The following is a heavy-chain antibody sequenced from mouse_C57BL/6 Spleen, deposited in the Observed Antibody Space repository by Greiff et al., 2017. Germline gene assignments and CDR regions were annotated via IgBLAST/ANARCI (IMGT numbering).Heavy chain of an antibody. V-gene: IGHV1-9*01. D-gene: IGHD2-5*01. J-gene: IGHJ2*01. CDR2: ILPGSGST. CDR3: ARLGPYSNYGSYYFDY. Sequence: VKLQQSGAELMKPGASVKLSCKATGYTFTGYWIEWVKQRPGHGLEWIGEILPGSGSTNYNEKFTGKATFTADTSSNTAYMQLSSLTTEDSAIYYCARLGPYSNYGSYYFDYWGQGTTLTVSS. CDR1: GYTFTGYW.